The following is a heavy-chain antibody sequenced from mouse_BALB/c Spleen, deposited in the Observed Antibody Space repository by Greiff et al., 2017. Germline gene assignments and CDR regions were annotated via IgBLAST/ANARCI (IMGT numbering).Heavy chain of an antibody. Sequence: VQLQQSGAELMKPGASVKMSCKASGYTFTDYVISWVKQRTGQGLEWIGEIYPGSGSTYYNEKFKGKATLTADKSSNTAYMQLSSLTSEDSAVYFCARGDYGYDGKFDYWGQGTTLTVSS. CDR2: IYPGSGST. CDR3: ARGDYGYDGKFDY. V-gene: IGHV1-77*01. D-gene: IGHD2-2*01. CDR1: GYTFTDYV. J-gene: IGHJ2*01.